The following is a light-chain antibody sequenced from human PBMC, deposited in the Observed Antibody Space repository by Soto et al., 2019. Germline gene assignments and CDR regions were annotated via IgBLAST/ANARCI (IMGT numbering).Light chain of an antibody. CDR1: QSVGSSY. Sequence: EIVLTQSPGTLSLSPGERATLSCRASQSVGSSYLAWYQQTPGQAPRLLIYGASIRATGIPDRFSGSGSGTDFTLSISSLQPEDFAVYYCQQDYNLPLTFGGGAKV. J-gene: IGKJ4*01. CDR2: GAS. V-gene: IGKV3D-7*01. CDR3: QQDYNLPLT.